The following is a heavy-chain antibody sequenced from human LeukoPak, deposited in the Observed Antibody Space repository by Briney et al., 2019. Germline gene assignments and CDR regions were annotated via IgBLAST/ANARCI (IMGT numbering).Heavy chain of an antibody. V-gene: IGHV4-38-2*02. CDR3: ARGLTAGALDY. CDR2: IYHSGST. CDR1: GYSISNGYY. J-gene: IGHJ4*02. D-gene: IGHD1-26*01. Sequence: SETLSLTCTVSGYSISNGYYWGWIRQPPGKGLEWIGNIYHSGSTYYNPSLKSRVTISVDTSKNQFSLTLSSVTAADTAVYYCARGLTAGALDYWGQGTLVTVSS.